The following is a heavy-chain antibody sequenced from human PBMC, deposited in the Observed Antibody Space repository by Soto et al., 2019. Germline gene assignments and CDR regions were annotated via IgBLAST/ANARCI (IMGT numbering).Heavy chain of an antibody. CDR2: IWYDGSNK. V-gene: IGHV3-33*01. CDR1: GFTFSSYG. J-gene: IGHJ4*02. Sequence: GGSLRLSCAASGFTFSSYGMHWVRQAPGKGLEWVAVIWYDGSNKYYADSVKGRFTISRDNSKNTLYLQMNSLRAEDTAVYYCAREDPLLYYFDYWGKGTLVTVSS. CDR3: AREDPLLYYFDY.